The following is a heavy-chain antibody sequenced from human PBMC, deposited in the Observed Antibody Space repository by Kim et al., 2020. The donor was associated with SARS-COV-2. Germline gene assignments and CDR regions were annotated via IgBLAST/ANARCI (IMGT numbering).Heavy chain of an antibody. D-gene: IGHD5-12*01. V-gene: IGHV3-66*01. CDR2: T. Sequence: TYSADSVKGRLTISRDNSKNTLYLQMNSLRAEDTAVYYCASAERSGYLFLWGQGTLVTVSS. CDR3: ASAERSGYLFL. J-gene: IGHJ4*02.